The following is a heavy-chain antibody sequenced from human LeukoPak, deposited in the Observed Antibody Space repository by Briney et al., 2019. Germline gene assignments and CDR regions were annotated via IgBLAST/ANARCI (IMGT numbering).Heavy chain of an antibody. Sequence: PGGSLRLSCAASGFTFSSYWMSWARQAPGKGLEWVANIKQDGSEKYYVDSVKGRFTISRDNAKNSLYLQMNSLRAEDTAVYYCARESVAAAGTTVDYWGQGTLVTVSS. CDR1: GFTFSSYW. CDR2: IKQDGSEK. J-gene: IGHJ4*02. D-gene: IGHD6-13*01. CDR3: ARESVAAAGTTVDY. V-gene: IGHV3-7*01.